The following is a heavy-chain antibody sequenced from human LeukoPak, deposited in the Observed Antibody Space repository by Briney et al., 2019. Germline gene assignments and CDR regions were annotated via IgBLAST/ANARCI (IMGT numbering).Heavy chain of an antibody. Sequence: GGSLRLSCAASGLPVSIYYMSWVRQAPGKGLEWGSLIYGDGGTYYADSGKGRFTISRDNSRNTLSLQMNSLRVDDTAVYYCARGFRSVTTWGYFDYWGQGALVTVSS. D-gene: IGHD4-17*01. CDR3: ARGFRSVTTWGYFDY. CDR1: GLPVSIYY. CDR2: IYGDGGT. J-gene: IGHJ4*02. V-gene: IGHV3-66*01.